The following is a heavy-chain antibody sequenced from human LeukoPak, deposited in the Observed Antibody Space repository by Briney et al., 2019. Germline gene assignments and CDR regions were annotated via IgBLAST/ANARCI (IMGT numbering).Heavy chain of an antibody. V-gene: IGHV4-34*01. Sequence: SETLSLTCTVSGGSFSGYYWSWIRQPPGKGLEWIGEINHSGSTDYNPSLKSRVTISVDTSKNQFSLKLSSVTAADTAVYYCARSVPAATIDYWGQGTLVTVSS. D-gene: IGHD2-2*01. CDR1: GGSFSGYY. CDR2: INHSGST. CDR3: ARSVPAATIDY. J-gene: IGHJ4*02.